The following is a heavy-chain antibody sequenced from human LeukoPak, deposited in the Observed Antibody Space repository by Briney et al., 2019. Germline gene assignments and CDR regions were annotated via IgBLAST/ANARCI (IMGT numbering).Heavy chain of an antibody. CDR3: ARDLAYCGGDCRAGYFDY. V-gene: IGHV3-21*01. D-gene: IGHD2-21*02. CDR2: ISSSSSYI. CDR1: GFTFSSYS. Sequence: PGGSLRLSCAASGFTFSSYSMNWVRQAPGEGLEWVSSISSSSSYIYYADSVKGRFTISRDNAKNSLYLQMNSLRAEDTAVYYCARDLAYCGGDCRAGYFDYWGQGTLVTVSS. J-gene: IGHJ4*02.